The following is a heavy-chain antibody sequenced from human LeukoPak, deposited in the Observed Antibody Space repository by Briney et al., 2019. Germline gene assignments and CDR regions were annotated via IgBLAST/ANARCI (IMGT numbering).Heavy chain of an antibody. CDR1: GGTFSRYA. CDR3: ARDRLSCSSTSCHMGDWFDP. J-gene: IGHJ5*02. D-gene: IGHD2-2*02. Sequence: GASVKDSCKASGGTFSRYAISWVRQAGGQGREWMGGIIPIFGTANYAQKSQDRVTITADEPTITAHKELSSLRAEATAVYYCARDRLSCSSTSCHMGDWFDPWRQGTLVTVPS. CDR2: IIPIFGTA. V-gene: IGHV1-69*13.